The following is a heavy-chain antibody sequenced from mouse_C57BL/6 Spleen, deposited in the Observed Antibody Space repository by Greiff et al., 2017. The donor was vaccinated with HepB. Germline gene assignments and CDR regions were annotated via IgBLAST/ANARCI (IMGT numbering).Heavy chain of an antibody. V-gene: IGHV5-17*01. CDR2: ISSGSSTI. J-gene: IGHJ4*01. CDR1: GFTFSDYG. D-gene: IGHD1-1*01. CDR3: ARTTVVATRAMDY. Sequence: EVQLVESGGGLVKPGGSLKLSCAASGFTFSDYGMHWVRQAPEKGLEWVAYISSGSSTIYYADTVKGRFTISRDNAKNTLFLQMTSLRSEDTAMYYCARTTVVATRAMDYWGQGTSVTVSS.